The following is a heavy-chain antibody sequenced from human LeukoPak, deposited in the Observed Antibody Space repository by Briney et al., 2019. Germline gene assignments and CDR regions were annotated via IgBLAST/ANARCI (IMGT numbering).Heavy chain of an antibody. CDR3: ASRGAQLVLPYYFDY. CDR1: VGSFSGYH. Sequence: SETLSLTCAVYVGSFSGYHWNWIRQPPGKGLEWIGSIYYSGSTYYNPSLKSRVTISVDTSKSQFSLKLSSVTAADTAVYYCASRGAQLVLPYYFDYWGQGTLVTVSS. D-gene: IGHD6-13*01. V-gene: IGHV4-34*01. CDR2: IYYSGST. J-gene: IGHJ4*02.